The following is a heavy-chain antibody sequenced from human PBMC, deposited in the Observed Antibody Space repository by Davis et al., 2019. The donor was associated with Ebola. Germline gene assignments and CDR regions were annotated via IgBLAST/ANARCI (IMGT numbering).Heavy chain of an antibody. CDR1: GYSFTSYW. V-gene: IGHV5-51*01. J-gene: IGHJ5*02. Sequence: GESLKISCKGSGYSFTSYWIGWVRQMPGKGLEWMGIIYPGDSDTRYSPSFQGQVTISADKSISTAYLQWSSLKASDTAMYYCARGSSIVPLRENWFDPWGQGTLVTVSS. D-gene: IGHD2-15*01. CDR3: ARGSSIVPLRENWFDP. CDR2: IYPGDSDT.